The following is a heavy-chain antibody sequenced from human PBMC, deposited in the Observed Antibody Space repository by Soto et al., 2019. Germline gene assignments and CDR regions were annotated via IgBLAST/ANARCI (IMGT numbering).Heavy chain of an antibody. Sequence: GASVKVSCKASGGTFSSYAISWVRQAPGQGLEWMGGIIPIFGTANYAQKFQGRVTITADESTSTAYMELSSLRSEDTAVYYCARGYSSSWYLTSFEPWGQGTLVTVSS. CDR2: IIPIFGTA. CDR1: GGTFSSYA. J-gene: IGHJ5*02. CDR3: ARGYSSSWYLTSFEP. V-gene: IGHV1-69*13. D-gene: IGHD6-13*01.